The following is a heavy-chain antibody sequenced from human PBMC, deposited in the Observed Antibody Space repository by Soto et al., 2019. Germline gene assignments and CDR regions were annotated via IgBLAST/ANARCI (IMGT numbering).Heavy chain of an antibody. V-gene: IGHV3-33*01. CDR1: GFTFSSYG. Sequence: SLRLSCAASGFTFSSYGMHWVRQAPGKGLEWVAVIWYDGSNKYYADSVKGRFTISRDNSKNTLYLQMNSLRAEDTAVYYCARGGRQLRDYYYYGMDVWGQGTTVTVSS. CDR2: IWYDGSNK. J-gene: IGHJ6*02. CDR3: ARGGRQLRDYYYYGMDV. D-gene: IGHD6-6*01.